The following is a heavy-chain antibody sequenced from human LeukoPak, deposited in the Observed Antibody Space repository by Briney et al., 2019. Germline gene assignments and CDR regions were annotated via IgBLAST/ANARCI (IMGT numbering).Heavy chain of an antibody. Sequence: AGGSLRLSCAASGFTFSSYWMHWVRQAPGKGLVWVSRINSDGSSTSYADSVKGRFTISRDNAKNTLYLQMNSPRAEDTAVYYCARWFGEKYYYYYMDVWGEGTTVTVSS. CDR3: ARWFGEKYYYYYMDV. V-gene: IGHV3-74*01. J-gene: IGHJ6*03. CDR1: GFTFSSYW. D-gene: IGHD3-10*01. CDR2: INSDGSST.